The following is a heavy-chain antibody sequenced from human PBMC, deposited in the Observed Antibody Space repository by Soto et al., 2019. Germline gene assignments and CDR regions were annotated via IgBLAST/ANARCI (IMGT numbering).Heavy chain of an antibody. J-gene: IGHJ4*02. D-gene: IGHD2-8*02. V-gene: IGHV1-8*01. Sequence: QVQLVQSGAEVKKPGASVKVSCKASGYTFTSYDFNWVRQATGQGLEWLGWMNPNSGTTGYAQRFQGRVTMTRNTAISTAYMELSSLRPEDTAMYYCARVACTGGRCYYDYWGQGTLVTVSS. CDR3: ARVACTGGRCYYDY. CDR1: GYTFTSYD. CDR2: MNPNSGTT.